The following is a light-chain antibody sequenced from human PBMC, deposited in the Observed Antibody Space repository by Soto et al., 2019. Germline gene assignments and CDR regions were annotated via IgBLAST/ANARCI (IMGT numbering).Light chain of an antibody. V-gene: IGKV3D-15*01. J-gene: IGKJ1*01. Sequence: EIVMTQSPATLSVSPGERATLSCRASQSVSSNLAWYQQKPGQAPRLLIYGASISATGIPARFSGSGSGTEFTLTISSLQSEYFAVYYCQQYNNWPPWTFGQGTKVEIK. CDR3: QQYNNWPPWT. CDR2: GAS. CDR1: QSVSSN.